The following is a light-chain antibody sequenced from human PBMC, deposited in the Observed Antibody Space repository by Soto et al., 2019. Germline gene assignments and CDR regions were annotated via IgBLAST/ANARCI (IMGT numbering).Light chain of an antibody. CDR2: DTT. CDR1: QSVSTY. V-gene: IGKV3-11*01. Sequence: LVLTHSPVTLSFSPLYRSTLSCRASQSVSTYLAWYRQVPGQPPRLLIYDTTNRAAGIPPRFSGSRSGTDFTLTISSVEPEDFALYYCHQRNTFGQGTRLEIK. J-gene: IGKJ5*01. CDR3: HQRNT.